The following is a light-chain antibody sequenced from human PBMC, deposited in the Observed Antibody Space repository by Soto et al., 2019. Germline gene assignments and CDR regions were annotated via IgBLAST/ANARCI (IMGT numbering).Light chain of an antibody. J-gene: IGKJ1*01. CDR2: DAS. CDR3: QQYGSSPTT. CDR1: QSVSSN. V-gene: IGKV3-20*01. Sequence: EIVITQSPATLSVSPGERATLSCRASQSVSSNLAWYQQRPGQAPRLLIYDASSRATGIPDRFSGSGSGTDFTLTISRLEPEDFAVYYCQQYGSSPTTFGQGTKVDI.